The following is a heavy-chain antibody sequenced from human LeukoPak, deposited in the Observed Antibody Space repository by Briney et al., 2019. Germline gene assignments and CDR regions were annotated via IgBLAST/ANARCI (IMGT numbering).Heavy chain of an antibody. V-gene: IGHV3-11*05. D-gene: IGHD1-26*01. Sequence: GGSLTLSCAASGFTFSDYYMSWIRQAPGKGLEWVSYISKRGDNTNSADPVKGRFTLSRDNAQNSLYLKMNRLRAEDTAVYYCARVRQSGSPLDYWGQGTLVTVSS. CDR3: ARVRQSGSPLDY. CDR2: ISKRGDNT. J-gene: IGHJ4*02. CDR1: GFTFSDYY.